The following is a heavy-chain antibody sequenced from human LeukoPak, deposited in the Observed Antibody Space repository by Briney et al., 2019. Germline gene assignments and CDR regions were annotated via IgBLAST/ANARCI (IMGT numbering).Heavy chain of an antibody. V-gene: IGHV3-23*01. CDR1: GFTFGSYA. CDR2: IFGSGGSP. J-gene: IGHJ4*02. D-gene: IGHD6-19*01. Sequence: GGSLRLSCEASGFTFGSYAMYWVRQAPGKGLEWVAGIFGSGGSPHYADSVEGRFTISRDNSKNTVYLQINSLRAEDTAVYYCGKTTTGYSSGQKPAWPVDSWGQGTLVTVSS. CDR3: GKTTTGYSSGQKPAWPVDS.